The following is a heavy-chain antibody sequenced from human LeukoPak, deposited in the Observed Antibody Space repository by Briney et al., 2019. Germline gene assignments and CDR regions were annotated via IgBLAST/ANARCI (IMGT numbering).Heavy chain of an antibody. D-gene: IGHD1-7*01. CDR2: INHSGST. CDR1: GGSFSGYY. V-gene: IGHV4-34*01. J-gene: IGHJ4*02. CDR3: ARGPAGVPYWNYAPYFDY. Sequence: SETLSLTCAVYGGSFSGYYWSWIRQPPGKGLEWIGKINHSGSTNYNPSLKSRVTISVDTSKNQFSLKLSSVTAADTAVYYCARGPAGVPYWNYAPYFDYWGQGTLVTVSS.